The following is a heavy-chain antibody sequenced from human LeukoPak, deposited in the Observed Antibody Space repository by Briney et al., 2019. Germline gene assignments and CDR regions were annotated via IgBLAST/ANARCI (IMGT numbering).Heavy chain of an antibody. CDR2: IYTSGST. V-gene: IGHV4-4*09. CDR3: ARRGPYWSSTSCYSWFDP. D-gene: IGHD2-2*01. J-gene: IGHJ5*02. CDR1: GGSISSYY. Sequence: SETLSLTCTVSGGSISSYYWSWIRQPPGKGLEWIGYIYTSGSTHYNPSLKSRVTIPVDTSKNQSSLKLSSVTAADTAVYYCARRGPYWSSTSCYSWFDPWGQGTLVTVSS.